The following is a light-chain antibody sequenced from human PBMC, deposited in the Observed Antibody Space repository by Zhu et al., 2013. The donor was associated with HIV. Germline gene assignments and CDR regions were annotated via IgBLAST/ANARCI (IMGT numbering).Light chain of an antibody. J-gene: IGKJ3*01. Sequence: AIRLTQSPSSLSASTGDGINITCRASQEVGNYVAWYQQSPGKAPKLLIYAASTLQSGVPSHFSGSGSGTDFTLTITSLQPEDAATYYCQQLNSYPIFAFGPGTKVNIK. CDR1: QEVGNY. CDR3: QQLNSYPIFA. V-gene: IGKV1-8*01. CDR2: AAS.